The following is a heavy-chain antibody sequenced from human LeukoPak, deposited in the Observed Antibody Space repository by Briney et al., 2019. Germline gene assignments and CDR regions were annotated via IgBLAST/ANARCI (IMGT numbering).Heavy chain of an antibody. CDR3: ARDDGSRSYSVY. V-gene: IGHV4-59*01. CDR2: IYYSGST. D-gene: IGHD1-26*01. Sequence: SETLSLTCTVSGGSINSYYWSWIRQPPGKGLEWIGYIYYSGSTNYNPSLKSRVTISVDTSKTQSSLKLSSVSAADTAVYYCARDDGSRSYSVYWGQGTPVAVSS. J-gene: IGHJ4*02. CDR1: GGSINSYY.